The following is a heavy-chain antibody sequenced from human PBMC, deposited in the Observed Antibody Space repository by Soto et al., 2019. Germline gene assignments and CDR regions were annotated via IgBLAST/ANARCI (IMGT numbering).Heavy chain of an antibody. CDR2: MSPDSGNT. J-gene: IGHJ4*02. CDR3: EVTTGY. Sequence: QVQVVQSRAVVKKPGASVRVSCKTSGYTFTDYDINWVRQAAGQGLEYMGWMSPDSGNTGYSQQFQGRVTMTSNTSTSTAYMELSSLTSEDTAVYYCEVTTGYWGQGTMVTVSS. CDR1: GYTFTDYD. D-gene: IGHD1-1*01. V-gene: IGHV1-8*02.